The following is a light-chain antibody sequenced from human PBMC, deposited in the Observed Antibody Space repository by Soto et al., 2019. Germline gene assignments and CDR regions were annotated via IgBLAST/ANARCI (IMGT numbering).Light chain of an antibody. V-gene: IGKV3-15*01. Sequence: EIVMTQSPATLSVSPGERATLSCRASQSVSSNLAWYQQKPGQTPKLLIYVASTSATRIPARCSGSGSARSFTLTIGSLQSEEFAVEYCQEYNVGPLAFGGGTKV. CDR3: QEYNVGPLA. CDR1: QSVSSN. CDR2: VAS. J-gene: IGKJ4*01.